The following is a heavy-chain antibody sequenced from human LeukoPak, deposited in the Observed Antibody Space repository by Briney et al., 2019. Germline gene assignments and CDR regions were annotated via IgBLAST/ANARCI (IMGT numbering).Heavy chain of an antibody. CDR2: IYPSGTT. Sequence: KPSETLSLTCTVSGYSISSGYYWGWIRQPPGQGLEWIGNIYPSGTTYYNPSLKTRVTISVDTSKNQFSLKLSSVTAADTAVYFCARAYSSSWYFNWFDPWGQGTLVTVSS. D-gene: IGHD6-13*01. J-gene: IGHJ5*02. CDR1: GYSISSGYY. CDR3: ARAYSSSWYFNWFDP. V-gene: IGHV4-38-2*02.